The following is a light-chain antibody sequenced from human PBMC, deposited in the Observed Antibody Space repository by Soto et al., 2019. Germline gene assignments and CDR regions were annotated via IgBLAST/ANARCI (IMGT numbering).Light chain of an antibody. J-gene: IGKJ2*01. CDR1: QRLLHSNGNTF. V-gene: IGKV2-28*01. CDR2: LGS. Sequence: EIVMTQSPPSLTVTPGEPASISCRSSQRLLHSNGNTFLDWYLQKPGQSPQLLIYLGSNRASGVPERVSCSEAGTDFTLKNSRVEAEDVGVYYCMQALQTPYTFGQGTKLEIK. CDR3: MQALQTPYT.